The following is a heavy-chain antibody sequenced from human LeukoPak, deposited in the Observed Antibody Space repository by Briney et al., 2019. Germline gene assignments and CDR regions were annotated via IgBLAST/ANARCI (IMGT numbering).Heavy chain of an antibody. J-gene: IGHJ4*02. CDR2: INHSGST. V-gene: IGHV4-34*01. CDR3: ARDRGNRYSSGWYVAY. D-gene: IGHD6-19*01. CDR1: GGSFSGYY. Sequence: SETLSLTCAVYGGSFSGYYWSWIRQPPGKGLEWIGEINHSGSTNYNPSLKSRVTISVDTSKNQFSLKLSSVTAADTAVYYCARDRGNRYSSGWYVAYWGQGTLVTVSS.